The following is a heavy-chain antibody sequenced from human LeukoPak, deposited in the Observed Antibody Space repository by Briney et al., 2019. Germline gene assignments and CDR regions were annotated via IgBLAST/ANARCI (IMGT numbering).Heavy chain of an antibody. CDR2: IYTSGNT. CDR1: GGSISSDY. Sequence: SETLSLTCTVSGGSISSDYWSWIRQPAGKGLEWIGRIYTSGNTNYNPSLKSRVTISVDKSKNQFSLKLSSVTAADTAVYFCARRGDILTDYAFDYWGQGTLVTVSS. V-gene: IGHV4-4*07. J-gene: IGHJ4*02. D-gene: IGHD3-9*01. CDR3: ARRGDILTDYAFDY.